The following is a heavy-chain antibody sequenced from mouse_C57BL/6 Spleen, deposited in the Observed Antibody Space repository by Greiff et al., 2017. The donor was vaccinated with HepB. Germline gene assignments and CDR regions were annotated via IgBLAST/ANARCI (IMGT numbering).Heavy chain of an antibody. J-gene: IGHJ3*01. Sequence: VKLQQSGAELVRPGASVTLSCKASGYTFTDYEMHWVKQTPVHGLEWIGAIDPETGGTAYNQKFKGKAILTADKSSSTAYMELRSLTSEDSAVYYWSGYRNYRFAYWGQGTLVTVSA. V-gene: IGHV1-15*01. CDR2: IDPETGGT. CDR1: GYTFTDYE. D-gene: IGHD2-1*01. CDR3: SGYRNYRFAY.